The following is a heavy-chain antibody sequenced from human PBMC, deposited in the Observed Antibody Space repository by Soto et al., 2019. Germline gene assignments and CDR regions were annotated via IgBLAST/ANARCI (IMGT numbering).Heavy chain of an antibody. D-gene: IGHD2-2*01. CDR3: ARDGSSTGFDY. CDR2: IYYSGST. CDR1: GGSISSGGYY. Sequence: SETLSLTCTVSGGSISSGGYYWSWIRQHPGKGLEWIGYIYYSGSTYYNPSLKSRVTISVDTSKNQFSLKLNSVTAADTAVYYCARDGSSTGFDYWGQGTLVTVSS. J-gene: IGHJ4*02. V-gene: IGHV4-31*03.